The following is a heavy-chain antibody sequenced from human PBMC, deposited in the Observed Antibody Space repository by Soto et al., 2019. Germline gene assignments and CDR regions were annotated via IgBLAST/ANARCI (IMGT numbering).Heavy chain of an antibody. Sequence: QVQLQESGPGLVKPSGTLSLTCAVSGGSISSSNWWSWVRQPPGKGLEWIGEIYHSGSTNYNPSRRSRVTISVDKSKNQFSLKLSSVTAADTAVYYCARDYMVRGVMRWFDPWGQGTLVTVSS. J-gene: IGHJ5*02. CDR2: IYHSGST. CDR1: GGSISSSNW. V-gene: IGHV4-4*02. CDR3: ARDYMVRGVMRWFDP. D-gene: IGHD3-10*01.